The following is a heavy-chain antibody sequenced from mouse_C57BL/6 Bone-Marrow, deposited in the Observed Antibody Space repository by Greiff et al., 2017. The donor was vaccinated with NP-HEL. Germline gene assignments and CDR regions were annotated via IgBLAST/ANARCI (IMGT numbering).Heavy chain of an antibody. CDR2: IYPRSGNT. V-gene: IGHV1-81*01. Sequence: QVQLQQSGAELARPGALVKLSCKASGYTFTSYGISWVKQRTGQGLEWIGEIYPRSGNTYYNDKFKGKATLTADKSSSTAYMELRSLTSEDSAVYFCARRDGSYAMDYWGQGTSVTVSS. CDR3: ARRDGSYAMDY. CDR1: GYTFTSYG. D-gene: IGHD2-3*01. J-gene: IGHJ4*01.